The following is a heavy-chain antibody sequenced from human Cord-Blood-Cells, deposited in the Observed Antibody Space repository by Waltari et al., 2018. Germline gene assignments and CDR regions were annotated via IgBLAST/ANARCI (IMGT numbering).Heavy chain of an antibody. D-gene: IGHD3-16*01. CDR1: GGTFSSYA. CDR2: SMPSMGTA. J-gene: IGHJ4*02. CDR3: AFADERGGLADY. V-gene: IGHV1-69*12. Sequence: QVQLVQSGAEVKKPGSSVKVSCKASGGTFSSYAISWVRQAPGQGREWRGGSMPSMGTASDAQKFQGRVTSTADESTSTAYMELSSLRSEDTAVYYCAFADERGGLADYWGQGTLVTVSS.